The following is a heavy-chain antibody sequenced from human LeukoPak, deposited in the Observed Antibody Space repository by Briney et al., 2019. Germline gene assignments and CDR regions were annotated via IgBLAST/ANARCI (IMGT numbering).Heavy chain of an antibody. CDR1: GFTFSSFE. CDR3: ARDSGNYLDAFDI. CDR2: ISTSSSYI. J-gene: IGHJ3*02. V-gene: IGHV3-21*01. D-gene: IGHD1-26*01. Sequence: GGSLRLSCAASGFTFSSFEMNWVRQAPGKGLEWVSSISTSSSYIYYADSVKGRFTISRDNARNSLYLQMNSLRVEDTAVYYCARDSGNYLDAFDIWGQGTMVTVSS.